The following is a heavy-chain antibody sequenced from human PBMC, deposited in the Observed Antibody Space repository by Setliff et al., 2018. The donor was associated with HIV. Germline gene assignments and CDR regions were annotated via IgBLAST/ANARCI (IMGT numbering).Heavy chain of an antibody. CDR2: ISGSGEAT. CDR3: AKLQEGHVYSHYDS. CDR1: GFSFTSHA. D-gene: IGHD2-21*01. J-gene: IGHJ4*02. Sequence: GGSLRLSCAASGFSFTSHAMNWVRQAPGKGLEWVSSISGSGEATYYADSVKGRFTISRDKSKNTLYLQMNSLKIEDTAVYYCAKLQEGHVYSHYDSWGQGTLVTVSS. V-gene: IGHV3-23*01.